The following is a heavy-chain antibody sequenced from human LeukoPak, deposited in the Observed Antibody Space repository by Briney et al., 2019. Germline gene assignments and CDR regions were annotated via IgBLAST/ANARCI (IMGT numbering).Heavy chain of an antibody. CDR2: ISYSGVS. CDR3: ARLPEGGYATSLGWLDP. V-gene: IGHV4-59*08. CDR1: SAAISRSY. D-gene: IGHD5-24*01. J-gene: IGHJ5*02. Sequence: SETLSLTCTVPSAAISRSYWIWIRQTPGKGLEWIGYISYSGVSTYNPSLGSGVTISRDTSKNEVSLNLSSVTAADTAVYFCARLPEGGYATSLGWLDPWGQGTRVTVSS.